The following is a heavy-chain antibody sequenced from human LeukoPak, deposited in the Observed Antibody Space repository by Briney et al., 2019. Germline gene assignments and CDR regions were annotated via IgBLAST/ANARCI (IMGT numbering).Heavy chain of an antibody. CDR1: GGSISSYY. CDR3: ARGRGSSGWYWGRGAFDI. V-gene: IGHV4-59*12. Sequence: SETLSLTCTVSGGSISSYYWSWIRQPPGKGLEWIGYIYYSGSTNYNPSLKSRVTISVDTSKNQFSLKLSSVTAADTAVYYCARGRGSSGWYWGRGAFDIWGQGTMVTVSS. CDR2: IYYSGST. J-gene: IGHJ3*02. D-gene: IGHD6-19*01.